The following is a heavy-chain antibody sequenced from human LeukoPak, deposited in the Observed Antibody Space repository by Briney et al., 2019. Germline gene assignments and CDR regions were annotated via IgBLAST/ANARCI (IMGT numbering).Heavy chain of an antibody. CDR2: IYYSGST. D-gene: IGHD5-18*01. CDR3: ASGYNRSGKTDY. CDR1: GGSISSYY. V-gene: IGHV4-59*01. J-gene: IGHJ4*02. Sequence: SETLSLTCTVSGGSISSYYWSWIRQPPGKGLEWIGYIYYSGSTNYNPSLKSRVTVSVDTSKNQFSLKLSSVTAADTAVYYCASGYNRSGKTDYWGQGTLVTVS.